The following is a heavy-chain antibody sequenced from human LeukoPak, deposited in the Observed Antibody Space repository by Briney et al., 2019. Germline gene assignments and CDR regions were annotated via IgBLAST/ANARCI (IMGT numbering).Heavy chain of an antibody. D-gene: IGHD2-2*01. J-gene: IGHJ4*02. CDR2: ISGSGGST. CDR3: AVYQLPMYYFDY. Sequence: GGSLSLSCAASGFTFSSYAMSWVRQAPGKGLEWVSAISGSGGSTYYADSVKGRFTISRDNSKNTLYLQMNSLRAEDTAVYYCAVYQLPMYYFDYWGQGTLVTVSS. CDR1: GFTFSSYA. V-gene: IGHV3-23*01.